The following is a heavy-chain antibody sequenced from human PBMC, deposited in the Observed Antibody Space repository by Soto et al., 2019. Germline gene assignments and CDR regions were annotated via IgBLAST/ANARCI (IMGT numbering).Heavy chain of an antibody. J-gene: IGHJ3*02. CDR3: ARGSQLERDALDI. Sequence: QVQLQESGPGLVKPSQTLSLTCSVSGVSINSGGYYWSWIRHHPGKGLEWIGYIYYTGHTFYNAFLKSRVAMSLDTSKNQLFLKLSSVTAADTAVYYCARGSQLERDALDIWGQGTMVTVSS. CDR2: IYYTGHT. CDR1: GVSINSGGYY. V-gene: IGHV4-31*03. D-gene: IGHD1-1*01.